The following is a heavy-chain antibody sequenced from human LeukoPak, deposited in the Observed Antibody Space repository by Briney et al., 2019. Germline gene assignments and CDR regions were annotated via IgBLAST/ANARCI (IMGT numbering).Heavy chain of an antibody. Sequence: GGSLRLSCAASGITFSNYGMHWVRQAPGKGLEWVAFIRNDGTYKYYADSVKGRFTVSRDNSKNTLYMQMNSLRAEDTAVYYCAKDLGYCSSTRCSVAFDIWGQGTMVTVSS. J-gene: IGHJ3*02. D-gene: IGHD2-2*03. CDR1: GITFSNYG. V-gene: IGHV3-30*02. CDR3: AKDLGYCSSTRCSVAFDI. CDR2: IRNDGTYK.